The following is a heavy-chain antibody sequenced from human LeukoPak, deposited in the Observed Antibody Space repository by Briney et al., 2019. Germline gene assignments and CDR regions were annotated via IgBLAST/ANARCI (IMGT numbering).Heavy chain of an antibody. J-gene: IGHJ6*02. CDR2: IYYSGST. CDR3: ARLPHYYGSGSYYIHYYYGMDV. CDR1: GGSISSYY. Sequence: SETLSLTCTVSGGSISSYYWSWIRQPPGKGLEWIGYIYYSGSTNYNPSLKSRVTISVDTSKNQFSLKLSSVTAADTAVYYCARLPHYYGSGSYYIHYYYGMDVWGQGTTVTVSS. V-gene: IGHV4-59*08. D-gene: IGHD3-10*01.